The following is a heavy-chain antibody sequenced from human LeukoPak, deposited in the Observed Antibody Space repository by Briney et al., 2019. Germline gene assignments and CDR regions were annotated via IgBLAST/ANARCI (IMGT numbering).Heavy chain of an antibody. CDR2: INAGNGNT. CDR3: ATSHRSSGYYQDFDY. CDR1: GYTFTSYA. J-gene: IGHJ4*02. D-gene: IGHD3-22*01. Sequence: ASVKVSCKASGYTFTSYAMHWVRQAPGQRLEWMGWINAGNGNTKYSQEFQGRVTITRNTSISTAYMELSSLRSEDTAVYYCATSHRSSGYYQDFDYWGQGTLVTVSS. V-gene: IGHV1-3*03.